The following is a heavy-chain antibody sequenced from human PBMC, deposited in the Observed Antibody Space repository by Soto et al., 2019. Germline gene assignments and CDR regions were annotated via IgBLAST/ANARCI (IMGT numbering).Heavy chain of an antibody. CDR3: AREFCSGGNCYTYYFDP. V-gene: IGHV3-74*01. D-gene: IGHD2-15*01. J-gene: IGHJ5*02. CDR1: GLTFNRYW. CDR2: INTDGSNT. Sequence: GGSLRLSCAASGLTFNRYWMHWVRHAPGKGLVWVSHINTDGSNTNYADSVKGRFTISRDNAKSTLFLQMNSLRDEDTAVYYCAREFCSGGNCYTYYFDPWGQGIPVTV.